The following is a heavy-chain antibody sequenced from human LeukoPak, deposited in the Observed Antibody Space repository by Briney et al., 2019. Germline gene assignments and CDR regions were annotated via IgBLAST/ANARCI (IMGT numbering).Heavy chain of an antibody. CDR1: GFTFSSYA. J-gene: IGHJ4*02. V-gene: IGHV3-23*01. CDR3: AKASAASFNYYFDY. Sequence: PGGSLRLSCAASGFTFSSYAMSWVRQAPGKGLEWVSATSGSGGSTYYADSVRGRFTTSRDNSKKTLYLQMNSLRAEDTAVYYCAKASAASFNYYFDYWGQGTLVTVSS. CDR2: TSGSGGST. D-gene: IGHD6-13*01.